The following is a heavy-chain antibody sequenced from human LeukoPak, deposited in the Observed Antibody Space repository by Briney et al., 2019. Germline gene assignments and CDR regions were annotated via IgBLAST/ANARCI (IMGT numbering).Heavy chain of an antibody. CDR1: GFTFSDYY. CDR3: ARELKQGAIAAAGDAFDI. CDR2: ISSSGTTI. Sequence: KPGGSLRLSCVASGFTFSDYYMSWIRQAPGKGLEWVSYISSSGTTIDYADSVKGRFTISRDNAKNSLYLQMNSLRAEDTAVYYCARELKQGAIAAAGDAFDIWGQGTMVTVSS. J-gene: IGHJ3*02. D-gene: IGHD6-13*01. V-gene: IGHV3-11*01.